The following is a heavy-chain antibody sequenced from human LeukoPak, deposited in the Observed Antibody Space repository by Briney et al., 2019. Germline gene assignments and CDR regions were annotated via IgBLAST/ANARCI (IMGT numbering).Heavy chain of an antibody. Sequence: PGGSLRLSCAASEFRFSDYYMRWIRQAPGKGLEWVSYISSSSSDTDYADSVEGRFTISRDNAKNSLFLQMNSLRAEDTAVYYCARGHHGMEVWGRGTTVTVSS. CDR2: ISSSSSDT. CDR3: ARGHHGMEV. CDR1: EFRFSDYY. V-gene: IGHV3-11*05. J-gene: IGHJ6*02.